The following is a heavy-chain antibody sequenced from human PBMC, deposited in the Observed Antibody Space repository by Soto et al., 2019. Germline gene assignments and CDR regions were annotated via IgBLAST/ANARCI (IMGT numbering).Heavy chain of an antibody. D-gene: IGHD1-26*01. CDR3: ARGDPYSGSYFYFDY. Sequence: PSETLSLTCTVSGGSISSSSYYWGWIRQPPGKGLEWIGYIYYSGSTNHNPSLKSRVTISVDTSKNQFSLKLSSVTAADTAVYYCARGDPYSGSYFYFDYWGQGTLVTVSS. J-gene: IGHJ4*02. V-gene: IGHV4-61*05. CDR1: GGSISSSSYY. CDR2: IYYSGST.